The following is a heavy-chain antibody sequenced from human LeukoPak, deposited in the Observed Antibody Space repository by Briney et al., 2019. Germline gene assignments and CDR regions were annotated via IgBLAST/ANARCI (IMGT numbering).Heavy chain of an antibody. CDR3: ATAGSGWTYYFDY. CDR2: IYYSGST. D-gene: IGHD6-19*01. V-gene: IGHV4-39*07. J-gene: IGHJ4*02. Sequence: PSETLSLTCTVSGGSISSSSYYWGWIRQPPGKGLEWIGSIYYSGSTYYNPSLKSRVTMSVDTSKNQFSLKLSSVTAADTAVYYCATAGSGWTYYFDYWGQGTLVTVSS. CDR1: GGSISSSSYY.